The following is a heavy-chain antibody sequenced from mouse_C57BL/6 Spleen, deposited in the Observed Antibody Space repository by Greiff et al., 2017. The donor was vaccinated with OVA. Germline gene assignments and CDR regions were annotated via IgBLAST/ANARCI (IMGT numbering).Heavy chain of an antibody. CDR1: GYTFTSYT. CDR2: INPSSGYT. Sequence: QVQLQQSGAELARPGASVKMSCKASGYTFTSYTMHWVKQRPGQGLEWIGYINPSSGYTKYNQKFKEKANLTADKSSSTAYMQLSSLTSEDSAVYYCATIYYGYDGYAMDYWGQGTSVTVSS. CDR3: ATIYYGYDGYAMDY. V-gene: IGHV1-4*01. J-gene: IGHJ4*01. D-gene: IGHD2-2*01.